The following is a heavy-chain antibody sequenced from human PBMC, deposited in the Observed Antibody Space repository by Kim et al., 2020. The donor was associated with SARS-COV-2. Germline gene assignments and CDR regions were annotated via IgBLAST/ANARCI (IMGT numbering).Heavy chain of an antibody. Sequence: SETLSLTCAVYGGSFSGYYWSWIRQPPGKWLEWIGEINHSVSTNYNPSLKTRVTISVDTSKNQFSLKLSSLTAADTAVYYCMRDTRLRYFDWFDPWGQGNLVTVSS. CDR2: INHSVST. CDR1: GGSFSGYY. D-gene: IGHD3-9*01. V-gene: IGHV4-34*01. CDR3: MRDTRLRYFDWFDP. J-gene: IGHJ5*02.